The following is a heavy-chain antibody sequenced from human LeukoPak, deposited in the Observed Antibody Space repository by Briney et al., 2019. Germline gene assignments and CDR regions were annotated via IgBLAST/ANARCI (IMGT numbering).Heavy chain of an antibody. J-gene: IGHJ4*02. V-gene: IGHV3-33*04. D-gene: IGHD5-18*01. CDR1: GFTFNSYG. CDR3: AKDADTAMVLYYFDY. Sequence: GGSLRLSCAASGFTFNSYGMHWVRQAPGKGLEWVAVLWSEGSNKHYADSVKGRFTISRDNSKNTLYLQMNSLRAEDTAVYYCAKDADTAMVLYYFDYWGQGSLVTVSS. CDR2: LWSEGSNK.